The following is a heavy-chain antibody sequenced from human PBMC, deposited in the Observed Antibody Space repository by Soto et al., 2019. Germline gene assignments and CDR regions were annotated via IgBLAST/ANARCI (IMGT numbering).Heavy chain of an antibody. J-gene: IGHJ4*02. D-gene: IGHD3-22*01. V-gene: IGHV5-51*01. Sequence: PGESLKISCKGSGYSFTSYWIGWVRQMPGKGLEWMGIIYPGDSDTRYSPSFQGQVTISADKSISTAYLQWSSLKASDTAMYYCARSYYYDSSGYPHFDYWGQGTLVTVSS. CDR3: ARSYYYDSSGYPHFDY. CDR1: GYSFTSYW. CDR2: IYPGDSDT.